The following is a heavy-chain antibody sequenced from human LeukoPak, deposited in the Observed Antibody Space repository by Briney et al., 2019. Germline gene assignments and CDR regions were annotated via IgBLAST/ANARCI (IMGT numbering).Heavy chain of an antibody. CDR2: IYISGST. D-gene: IGHD6-19*01. CDR1: GVSISSYY. V-gene: IGHV4-4*07. Sequence: SETLSLTCTVSGVSISSYYLTWIRQPAGKGLEWIGRIYISGSTNYNPSLKSRVTMSVDTSKNQFSLKLSSVTAADTAVFYCARDSSGWSYFDYWGQGTLVTVSS. J-gene: IGHJ4*02. CDR3: ARDSSGWSYFDY.